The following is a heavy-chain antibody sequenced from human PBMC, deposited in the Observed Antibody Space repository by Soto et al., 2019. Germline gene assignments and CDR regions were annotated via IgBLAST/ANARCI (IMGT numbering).Heavy chain of an antibody. CDR1: GFAVSSKF. Sequence: EVQLVESGGGRIQPGGSLRLSCAAAGFAVSSKFMTWVRQATGKGLEWVSVIYGGGTTYYADSVKGRFTISRYTSMNTLYLQMNSMRAEDTAVYYCVQTTGWPGFDFWGQGTLVTVSS. CDR2: IYGGGTT. J-gene: IGHJ4*02. D-gene: IGHD6-19*01. CDR3: VQTTGWPGFDF. V-gene: IGHV3-53*01.